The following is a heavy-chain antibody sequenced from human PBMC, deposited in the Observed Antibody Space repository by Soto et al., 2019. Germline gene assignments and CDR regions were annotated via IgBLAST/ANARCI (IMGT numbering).Heavy chain of an antibody. J-gene: IGHJ4*02. D-gene: IGHD3-10*01. CDR2: IYYSGST. Sequence: PSETLSLTCTVSGGSISSGGYYWSWIRQHPGKGLEWIGYIYYSGSTYYNPSLKSRVTISVDTSKNQFSLKLSSVTAADTAVYYCARAPIWFGEDKDDYWGQGTLVTVSS. CDR1: GGSISSGGYY. CDR3: ARAPIWFGEDKDDY. V-gene: IGHV4-31*03.